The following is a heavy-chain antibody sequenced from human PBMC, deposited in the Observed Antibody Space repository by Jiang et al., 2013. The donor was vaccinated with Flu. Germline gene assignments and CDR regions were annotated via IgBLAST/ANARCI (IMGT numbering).Heavy chain of an antibody. D-gene: IGHD2-2*01. V-gene: IGHV3-9*01. CDR2: ISWNSGSI. CDR1: GFTFDDYA. J-gene: IGHJ4*02. CDR3: AKDKMGDQLLTLGFDY. Sequence: VQLVESGGGLVQPGRSLRLSCAASGFTFDDYAMHWVRQAPGKGLEWISGISWNSGSIHYADSVKGRFTISRDNAKNSLYLQMNSLRAEDTALYYCAKDKMGDQLLTLGFDYWGQGTLVTVSS.